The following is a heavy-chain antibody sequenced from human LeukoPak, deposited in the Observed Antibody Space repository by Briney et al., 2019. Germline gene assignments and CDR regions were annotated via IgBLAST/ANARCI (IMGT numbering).Heavy chain of an antibody. V-gene: IGHV3-15*01. D-gene: IGHD5-18*01. Sequence: KTGGSLRLSCAASGFTFSSSWMTWVRQAPGKGLEWVGRIKSKTDGGTTDYAAPVKGRFTISRDDSKNTLYLQMNSLKTEDTAVYYCTTINTAMVYIAYWGQGTLVTVSS. J-gene: IGHJ4*02. CDR1: GFTFSSSW. CDR3: TTINTAMVYIAY. CDR2: IKSKTDGGTT.